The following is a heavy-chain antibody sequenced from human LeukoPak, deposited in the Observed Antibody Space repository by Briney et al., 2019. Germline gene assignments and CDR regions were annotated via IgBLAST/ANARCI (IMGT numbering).Heavy chain of an antibody. CDR1: GYTFIDYG. Sequence: ASVKVSCKASGYTFIDYGVSWVRQAPGQGLEWMGYKNPNSGNSAYAQKFQGRVTITTDASITTAYMELSGLRSEDTALYYCAREGLDYWGQGTLVTVSS. CDR3: AREGLDY. CDR2: KNPNSGNS. J-gene: IGHJ4*02. V-gene: IGHV1-8*03.